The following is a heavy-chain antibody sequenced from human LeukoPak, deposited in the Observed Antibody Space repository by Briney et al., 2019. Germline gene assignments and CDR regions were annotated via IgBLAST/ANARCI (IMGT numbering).Heavy chain of an antibody. CDR2: INHSGST. Sequence: KTSETLSLTCAVYGGSFSGYYWSWIRQPPGKGLEWIGEINHSGSTNYNPSLKSRVTISVDTSKNQFSLKLSSVTAADTAVYYCARGGVLLGYFDYWGQGTLVTVSS. J-gene: IGHJ4*02. CDR1: GGSFSGYY. CDR3: ARGGVLLGYFDY. V-gene: IGHV4-34*01. D-gene: IGHD1-26*01.